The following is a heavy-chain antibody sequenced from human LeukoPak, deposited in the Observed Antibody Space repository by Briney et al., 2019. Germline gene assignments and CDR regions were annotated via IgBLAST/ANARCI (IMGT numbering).Heavy chain of an antibody. J-gene: IGHJ5*02. CDR2: INHSGST. CDR1: GGSFSGYY. V-gene: IGHV4-34*01. Sequence: ASETLSLTCAVYGGSFSGYYWSWIRQPPGKGLKWIGEINHSGSTNYNPSLKSRVTISVDTSKNQFSLKLSSVTAADTAVYYCARGAPSVVPAALNWFDPWGQGTLVTVSS. D-gene: IGHD2-2*01. CDR3: ARGAPSVVPAALNWFDP.